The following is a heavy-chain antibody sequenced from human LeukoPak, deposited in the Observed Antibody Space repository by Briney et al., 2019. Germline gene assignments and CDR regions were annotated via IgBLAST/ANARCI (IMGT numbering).Heavy chain of an antibody. J-gene: IGHJ4*02. Sequence: SETLSLTCTVSGGSISSYCWSWIRQPPGKGLEWIGYIYYSGSTNYNPSLKSRVTISVDTSKNQFSLKLSSVTAADTAVYYCASSVAGTGVYYFDYWGQGTLVTVSS. D-gene: IGHD6-19*01. CDR2: IYYSGST. V-gene: IGHV4-59*01. CDR3: ASSVAGTGVYYFDY. CDR1: GGSISSYC.